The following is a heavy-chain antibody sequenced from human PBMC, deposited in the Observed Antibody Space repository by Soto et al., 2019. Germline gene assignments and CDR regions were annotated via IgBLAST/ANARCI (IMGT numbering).Heavy chain of an antibody. V-gene: IGHV1-8*01. Sequence: QVQLVQSGAEVKKPGASVKVSCKGSGYTFTSNDINWVRQATGQGFEWMGWMSPKSGDTGYSQKFQGRVTMNRDTSRSTAYMELSSLRSEDTAVYYCAGGLPSWGFDFWGQGTLVTVSS. CDR2: MSPKSGDT. J-gene: IGHJ4*02. CDR1: GYTFTSND. D-gene: IGHD7-27*01. CDR3: AGGLPSWGFDF.